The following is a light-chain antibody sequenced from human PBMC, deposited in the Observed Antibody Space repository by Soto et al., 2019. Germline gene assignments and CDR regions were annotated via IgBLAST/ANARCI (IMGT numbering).Light chain of an antibody. CDR2: GAS. Sequence: IVLTQSPATLSLSPGERATLSCRASQSISSYLAWYQQKPGQAPRLLIHGASTRATGFPARFSGSGSGTDFTLTISSLEPEDFAVYYCQQYGSSLWTFGQGTKVDIK. J-gene: IGKJ1*01. CDR3: QQYGSSLWT. V-gene: IGKV3-20*01. CDR1: QSISSY.